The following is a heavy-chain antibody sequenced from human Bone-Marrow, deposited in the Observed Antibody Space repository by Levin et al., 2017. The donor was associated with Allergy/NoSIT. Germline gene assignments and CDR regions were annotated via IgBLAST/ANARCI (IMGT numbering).Heavy chain of an antibody. Sequence: SCAASGFNLRDYGMNWVRQAPGKGLEWVAGIWYDGTNKHYADSVKGRFTISKDNYKSEIYLQMDSLRVEDTALYYCARPYSSTSSWLDPWGQGTQVTVSS. CDR3: ARPYSSTSSWLDP. D-gene: IGHD6-19*01. CDR2: IWYDGTNK. V-gene: IGHV3-33*01. J-gene: IGHJ5*02. CDR1: GFNLRDYG.